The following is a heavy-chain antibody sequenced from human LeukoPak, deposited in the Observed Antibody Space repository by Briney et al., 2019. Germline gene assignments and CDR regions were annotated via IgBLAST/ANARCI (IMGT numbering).Heavy chain of an antibody. CDR1: GFTFSNYW. CDR3: ARVKLRETTGYQPLDS. Sequence: GGSLRLSCAASGFTFSNYWMTWVRQAPGKGLEWVANIKLDGSEQHYVDSVKGRSTLSRDNAQNSLFLQMNSLRVEDTAVCYCARVKLRETTGYQPLDSWGQGSLVTVSS. D-gene: IGHD1-7*01. CDR2: IKLDGSEQ. J-gene: IGHJ5*01. V-gene: IGHV3-7*01.